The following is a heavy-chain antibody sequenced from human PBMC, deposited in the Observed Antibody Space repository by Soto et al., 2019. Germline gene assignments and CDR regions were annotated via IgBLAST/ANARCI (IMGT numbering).Heavy chain of an antibody. CDR1: GFTFSSYA. Sequence: PGGSLRLSCAASGFTFSSYAMSWVRQAPGKGLEWVSAISGSGGSTYYADSVKGRFTISRDNSKNTLYLQMNSLRAEDTAVYYCAKDQTVWERTYYYGSSSLSMDVWGQGTSVTVSS. CDR3: AKDQTVWERTYYYGSSSLSMDV. J-gene: IGHJ6*02. V-gene: IGHV3-23*01. D-gene: IGHD3-10*01. CDR2: ISGSGGST.